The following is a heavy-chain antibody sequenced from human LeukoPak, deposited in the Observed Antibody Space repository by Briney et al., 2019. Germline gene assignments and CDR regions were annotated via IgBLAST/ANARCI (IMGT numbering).Heavy chain of an antibody. CDR3: ARARYYYDSSGSKQDFDY. D-gene: IGHD3-22*01. J-gene: IGHJ4*02. CDR1: GGSISSGDYY. Sequence: PSETLSLTCTVSGGSISSGDYYWSWIRQPPGKGLEWIGEINHSGSTNYNPSLKSRVTISVDTSKNQFSLKLSSVTAADTAVYYCARARYYYDSSGSKQDFDYWGQGTLVTVSS. CDR2: INHSGST. V-gene: IGHV4-39*07.